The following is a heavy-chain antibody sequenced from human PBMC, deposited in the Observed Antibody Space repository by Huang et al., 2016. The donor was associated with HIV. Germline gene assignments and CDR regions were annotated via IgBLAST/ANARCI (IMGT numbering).Heavy chain of an antibody. V-gene: IGHV1-69*01. CDR2: IIPIFGTA. Sequence: QVQLVQSGAEVKKPGSSVKVSCKASGGTFSSYAISWVRQAPGQGLEWMGGIIPIFGTANYARKFQGRVTITADESTSPAYMERSSLGSEDTAVYYCARVPPPVAIYYYYGMDVWGQGTTVTVSS. CDR1: GGTFSSYA. J-gene: IGHJ6*02. CDR3: ARVPPPVAIYYYYGMDV. D-gene: IGHD6-19*01.